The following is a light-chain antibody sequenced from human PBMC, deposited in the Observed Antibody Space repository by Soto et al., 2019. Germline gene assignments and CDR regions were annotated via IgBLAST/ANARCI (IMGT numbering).Light chain of an antibody. CDR2: DAS. CDR1: QDISNY. V-gene: IGKV1-33*01. CDR3: QQYDNIPLT. J-gene: IGKJ4*01. Sequence: DIQMTQSPSSLSASVGDRVTITCQASQDISNYLNWYQQKPGKAPKLLIYDASNLETGAPSRFSGSGSGTDFTFTIRSMQTEDIAQYYCQQYDNIPLTFGGGTKVDIK.